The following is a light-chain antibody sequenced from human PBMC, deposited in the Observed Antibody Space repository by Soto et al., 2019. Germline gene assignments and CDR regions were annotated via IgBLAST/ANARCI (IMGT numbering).Light chain of an antibody. CDR2: GAS. V-gene: IGKV3-20*01. CDR3: QQYGSSPPIT. CDR1: QSVGGTF. Sequence: VLTQSPGTLSLSPGEGATLSCRASQSVGGTFLAWYQKKGGQAPRLLLHGASNRATGIPDRFSGSGSGTDLTLTISRLETEDFAVYYCQQYGSSPPITFGQGTRLEIK. J-gene: IGKJ5*01.